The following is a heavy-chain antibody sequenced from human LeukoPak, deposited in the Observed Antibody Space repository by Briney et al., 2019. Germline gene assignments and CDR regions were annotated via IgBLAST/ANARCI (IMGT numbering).Heavy chain of an antibody. V-gene: IGHV4-59*01. CDR1: GTSINNYY. Sequence: SETLFLTCSVSGTSINNYYWSWIRQSPVKGLEWIGYIEYRGNTNYNPSLKSRVTISVDTSKNQFSLKMTSVTAADTAVYYCARDRPLDDSWSGYYDNGMDVWGQGTTVTVSS. CDR3: ARDRPLDDSWSGYYDNGMDV. CDR2: IEYRGNT. J-gene: IGHJ6*01. D-gene: IGHD3-3*01.